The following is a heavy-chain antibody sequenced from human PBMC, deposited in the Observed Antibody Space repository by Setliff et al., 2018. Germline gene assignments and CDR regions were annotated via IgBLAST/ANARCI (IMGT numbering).Heavy chain of an antibody. J-gene: IGHJ1*01. CDR1: GFTFSSYW. CDR2: IKQDGSEK. CDR3: ARDGAQGLLWFGEFSGIQH. V-gene: IGHV3-7*03. D-gene: IGHD3-10*01. Sequence: PGGSLRLSCAASGFTFSSYWMSWVRQAPGKGLEWVANIKQDGSEKYYVDSVKGRFTISRDNAKNSLYLQMNSLRAEDTAVYYCARDGAQGLLWFGEFSGIQHWGQGTLVTVSS.